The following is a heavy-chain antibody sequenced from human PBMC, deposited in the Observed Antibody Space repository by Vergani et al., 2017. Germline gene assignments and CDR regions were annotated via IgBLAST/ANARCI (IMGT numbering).Heavy chain of an antibody. D-gene: IGHD3-16*01. V-gene: IGHV4-4*07. CDR2: IYTSGST. Sequence: QVQLQESGPGLVKPSETLSLTCTVSGGSISSYYWSWIRQPAGKGLEWIGRIYTSGSTNYNPSLKSRVTMSVDTSKNQFSLKLSSVTAADTAVYYCANSYVWGSSPADAFDIWGQGTMVTVSS. J-gene: IGHJ3*02. CDR3: ANSYVWGSSPADAFDI. CDR1: GGSISSYY.